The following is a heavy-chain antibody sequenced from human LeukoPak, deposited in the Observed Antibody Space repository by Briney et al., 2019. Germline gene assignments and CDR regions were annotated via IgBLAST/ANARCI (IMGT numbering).Heavy chain of an antibody. CDR1: GYSFSNYW. Sequence: GESLKIFCEGSGYSFSNYWIGWVGQMPGKGLEWMGMIYPGDYETRYSPSFQGLVTISFDKSISTAYLQWSSLKASDTAMYYCAIPPGYCGNDCSFDHWGQGTLVTVSS. CDR2: IYPGDYET. V-gene: IGHV5-51*01. D-gene: IGHD2-21*02. J-gene: IGHJ4*02. CDR3: AIPPGYCGNDCSFDH.